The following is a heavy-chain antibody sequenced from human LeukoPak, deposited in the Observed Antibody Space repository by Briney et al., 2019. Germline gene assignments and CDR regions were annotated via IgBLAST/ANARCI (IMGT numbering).Heavy chain of an antibody. CDR3: ARWQWELRVFDY. D-gene: IGHD1-26*01. Sequence: SETLSLTCTVSNGSISSYYWSWIRQPPGKGLEWIGYIYYSGSTNYNPSLKSRVTISVDTSKNQFSLKVSSVTAADTAVYYCARWQWELRVFDYWGQGTLVTVSS. CDR2: IYYSGST. V-gene: IGHV4-59*01. CDR1: NGSISSYY. J-gene: IGHJ4*02.